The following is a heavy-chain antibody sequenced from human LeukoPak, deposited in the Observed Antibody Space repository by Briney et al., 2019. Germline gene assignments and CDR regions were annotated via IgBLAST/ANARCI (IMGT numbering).Heavy chain of an antibody. CDR2: IIPIIGIA. V-gene: IGHV1-69*02. D-gene: IGHD3-3*01. J-gene: IGHJ6*02. Sequence: GSSVKVSCKASGGTFSSYTISWVRQARGQGLEWMGRIIPIIGIANYAQKFQGRVTITADKSTSTAYMELSSLRSEDTAVYYCASRYESYDFWSAYPDTKKRYYYYGMDVWGQGTTVTVSS. CDR1: GGTFSSYT. CDR3: ASRYESYDFWSAYPDTKKRYYYYGMDV.